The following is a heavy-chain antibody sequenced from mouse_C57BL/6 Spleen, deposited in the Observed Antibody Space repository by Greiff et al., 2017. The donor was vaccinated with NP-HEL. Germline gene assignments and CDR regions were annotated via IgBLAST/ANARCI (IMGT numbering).Heavy chain of an antibody. CDR2: IYPGSGST. Sequence: VQLQQPGAELVKPGASVKMSCKASGYTFTSYWITWVKQRPGQGLEWIGDIYPGSGSTNYNEKFKSKATLTVDTSSSTAYMQLSSLTSEDSAVYYCATLYSNYVGVDYWGQGTTLTVSS. V-gene: IGHV1-55*01. D-gene: IGHD2-5*01. J-gene: IGHJ2*01. CDR3: ATLYSNYVGVDY. CDR1: GYTFTSYW.